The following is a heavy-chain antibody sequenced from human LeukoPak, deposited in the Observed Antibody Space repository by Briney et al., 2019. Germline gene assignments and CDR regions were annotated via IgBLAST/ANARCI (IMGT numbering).Heavy chain of an antibody. D-gene: IGHD3-10*01. CDR1: GYTFTSYD. V-gene: IGHV1-8*01. CDR2: MNPNSGNT. CDR3: ASDGTAGELFDY. Sequence: GASVKVSCKASGYTFTSYDINWVRQATGQGLEWMGWMNPNSGNTGYAQKFQGRVTMTRDTSTRTVYMELSSLRSEDTAVYYCASDGTAGELFDYWGQGTLVTVSS. J-gene: IGHJ4*02.